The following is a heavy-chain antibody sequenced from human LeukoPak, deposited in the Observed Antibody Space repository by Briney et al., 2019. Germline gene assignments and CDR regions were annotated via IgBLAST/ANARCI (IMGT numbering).Heavy chain of an antibody. CDR2: ISYDGSNK. V-gene: IGHV3-30*14. CDR1: GFTFSSYA. D-gene: IGHD6-13*01. J-gene: IGHJ4*02. Sequence: GRSLRLSCAASGFTFSSYAMHWVRQAPGKGLEWVAVISYDGSNKYYADSVKGRFTISRDNSKNTLYLQMNSLRAEDTAVYYCARDLRPWAAAGTWYFDYWGQGTLVTASS. CDR3: ARDLRPWAAAGTWYFDY.